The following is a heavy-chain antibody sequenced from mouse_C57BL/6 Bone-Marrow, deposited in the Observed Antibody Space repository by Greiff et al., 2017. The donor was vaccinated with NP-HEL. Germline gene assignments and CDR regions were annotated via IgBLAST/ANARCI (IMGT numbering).Heavy chain of an antibody. CDR1: GYTFTSYD. Sequence: VQLQQSGPELVKPGASVKLSCKASGYTFTSYDINWVKQRPGQGLEWIGWIYPRDGSTKYNEKYKGKATLTVDTSSSTAYMELHSLTSEDSAVYFCARSGYSNPFAYWGQGTLVTVSA. CDR3: ARSGYSNPFAY. CDR2: IYPRDGST. D-gene: IGHD2-5*01. V-gene: IGHV1-85*01. J-gene: IGHJ3*01.